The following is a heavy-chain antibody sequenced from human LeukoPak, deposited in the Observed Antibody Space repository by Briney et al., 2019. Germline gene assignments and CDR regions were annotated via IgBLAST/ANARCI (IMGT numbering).Heavy chain of an antibody. CDR2: MNPNSGNT. D-gene: IGHD2-2*01. J-gene: IGHJ6*02. CDR1: GYTFTSYD. V-gene: IGHV1-8*01. CDR3: ARSPPVVPASAYYYGMDV. Sequence: ASVKVSCKASGYTFTSYDINWVRQATGQGLEWMGWMNPNSGNTGYAQKFQGRVTMTRNTSISTAYMELSSLRSEDTAVYYCARSPPVVPASAYYYGMDVWGQGTTVTVSS.